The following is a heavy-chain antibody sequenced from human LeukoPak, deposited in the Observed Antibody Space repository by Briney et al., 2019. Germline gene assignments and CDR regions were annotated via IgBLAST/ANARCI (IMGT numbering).Heavy chain of an antibody. D-gene: IGHD3-10*01. CDR3: ARHGSPYYYGSGSYSERVFDY. J-gene: IGHJ4*02. CDR1: GFTVSSNY. Sequence: GGSLRLSCAASGFTVSSNYMSWVRQAPGKGLEWVSVIYSGGSTYYADSVKGRFTISRDNSKNTLYLQMNSLRAEDTAVYYCARHGSPYYYGSGSYSERVFDYWGQGTLVTVSS. V-gene: IGHV3-66*04. CDR2: IYSGGST.